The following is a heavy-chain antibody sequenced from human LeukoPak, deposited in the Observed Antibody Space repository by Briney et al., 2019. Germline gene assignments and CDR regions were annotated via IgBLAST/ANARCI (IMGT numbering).Heavy chain of an antibody. D-gene: IGHD2-2*01. CDR1: GYTFSNYD. CDR2: VNCNSGNT. V-gene: IGHV1-8*01. Sequence: VASVKVSCKASGYTFSNYDINWVRQAPGQGLEWMGYVNCNSGNTGYSQRFHSRVTMTRDISKRTAYLELTSLRSDDTAVYYCAKSHEALPGPASHDPGFFDSWGQGTLIIASS. CDR3: AKSHEALPGPASHDPGFFDS. J-gene: IGHJ4*02.